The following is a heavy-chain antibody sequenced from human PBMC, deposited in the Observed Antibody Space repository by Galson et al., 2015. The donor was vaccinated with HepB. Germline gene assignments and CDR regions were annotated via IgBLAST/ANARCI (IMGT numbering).Heavy chain of an antibody. Sequence: CAISGDSVSSNSAAWNWIRQSPSRGLEWLGRTYYRSKWFSNYAVSVKSRITINSDTSKNHFSLQLNSVSPEDTAVYYCARDREQQTTYSFFDYWGQGTLVIVSS. D-gene: IGHD1-26*01. V-gene: IGHV6-1*01. CDR1: GDSVSSNSAA. CDR3: ARDREQQTTYSFFDY. J-gene: IGHJ4*02. CDR2: TYYRSKWFS.